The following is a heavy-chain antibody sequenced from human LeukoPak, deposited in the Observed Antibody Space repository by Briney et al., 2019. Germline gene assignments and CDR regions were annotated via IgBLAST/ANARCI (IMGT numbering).Heavy chain of an antibody. J-gene: IGHJ4*02. V-gene: IGHV3-9*01. Sequence: GGSLRLSCAASGFTFDDYAMHWVRQAPGKGLEWVSGISWNSGSIGYADSVKGRITISRDNAKNSLYLQMNSLRAEDTALYYCAKGDPVAAGDYWGQGTLVTVSS. CDR2: ISWNSGSI. CDR1: GFTFDDYA. CDR3: AKGDPVAAGDY. D-gene: IGHD6-13*01.